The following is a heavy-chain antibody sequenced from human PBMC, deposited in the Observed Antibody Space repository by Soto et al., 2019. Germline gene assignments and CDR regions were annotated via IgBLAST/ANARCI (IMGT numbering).Heavy chain of an antibody. Sequence: ASVKVSCKASGGTFSSYAISWVRQAPGQGLEWMGGIIPIFGTANYAQKFQGRVTITADESTSTAYMELSSLRSEDTAVYYCARGFLEWLLSGGFDYWGHGTLVTVSS. CDR2: IIPIFGTA. D-gene: IGHD3-3*01. V-gene: IGHV1-69*13. CDR1: GGTFSSYA. CDR3: ARGFLEWLLSGGFDY. J-gene: IGHJ4*01.